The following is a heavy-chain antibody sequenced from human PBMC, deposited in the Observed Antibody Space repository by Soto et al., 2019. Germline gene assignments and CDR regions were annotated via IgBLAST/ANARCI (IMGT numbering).Heavy chain of an antibody. Sequence: SETLSLTCAVYGGSFSGYYWSWIRQPPGKGLEWIGEINHSGSTNYNPSLKSRVTISVDKSKNQFSLKLTSVTAADTAVYYCRAYSGYDVIDFWGQGTLVTVSS. V-gene: IGHV4-34*03. D-gene: IGHD5-12*01. CDR3: RAYSGYDVIDF. CDR2: INHSGST. CDR1: GGSFSGYY. J-gene: IGHJ4*02.